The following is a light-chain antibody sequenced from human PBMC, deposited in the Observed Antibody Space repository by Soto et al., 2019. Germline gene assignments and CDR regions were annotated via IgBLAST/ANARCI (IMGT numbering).Light chain of an antibody. CDR3: SSYTSSLTS. Sequence: QSVLTQPRSVSGSPGQSVTISCTGTSNDVGGYNYVSWYQQHPGKAPKLMIYEVSNRPSGVSNRFSGSKSGNTASLTISGLQAEDEADYYCSSYTSSLTSFGGGTKLTVL. CDR1: SNDVGGYNY. CDR2: EVS. J-gene: IGLJ2*01. V-gene: IGLV2-14*01.